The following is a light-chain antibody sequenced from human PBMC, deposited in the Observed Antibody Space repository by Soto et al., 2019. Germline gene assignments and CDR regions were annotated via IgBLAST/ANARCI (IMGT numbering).Light chain of an antibody. CDR3: QSYDSGLSGHWV. V-gene: IGLV1-40*01. CDR1: SSNLGAGYD. CDR2: DNT. Sequence: QSVLTQPPSMSGAPGQRVTMSCTGSSSNLGAGYDVHWYQRLPGAAPKLLIYDNTHRPSGVPNRFSGSKSGTSASLAITGLQAEDEAYYYCQSYDSGLSGHWVFGGGTKVTVL. J-gene: IGLJ3*02.